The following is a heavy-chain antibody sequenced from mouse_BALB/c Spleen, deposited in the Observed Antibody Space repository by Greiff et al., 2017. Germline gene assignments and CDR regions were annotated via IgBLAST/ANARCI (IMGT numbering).Heavy chain of an antibody. J-gene: IGHJ4*01. D-gene: IGHD2-1*01. CDR2: ISSGGSYT. Sequence: EVKLVESGGGLVKPGGSLKLSCAASGFTFSSYGMSWVRQTPDKRLEWVATISSGGSYTYYPDSVKGRFTISRDNAKNTLYLQMSSLKSEDTAMYYCARLGNFSYAMDYWGQGTSVTVSS. CDR1: GFTFSSYG. V-gene: IGHV5-6*03. CDR3: ARLGNFSYAMDY.